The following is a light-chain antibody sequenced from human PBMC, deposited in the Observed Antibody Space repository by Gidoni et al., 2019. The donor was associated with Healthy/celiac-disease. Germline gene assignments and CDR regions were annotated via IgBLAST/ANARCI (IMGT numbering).Light chain of an antibody. V-gene: IGLV3-21*02. J-gene: IGLJ2*01. CDR1: NIGSKS. Sequence: SYVLTQPPSVSVAPGQTARITCGGNNIGSKSVHWYQQKPGQAPVLVVYDDSDRPPGIPERFSGSNSGNTATLTISRVEAGDEADYYCQVWDSRGVFGGGTKLTVL. CDR3: QVWDSRGV. CDR2: DDS.